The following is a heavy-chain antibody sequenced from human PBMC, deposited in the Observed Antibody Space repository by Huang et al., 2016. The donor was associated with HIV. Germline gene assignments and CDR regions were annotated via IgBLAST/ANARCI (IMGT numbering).Heavy chain of an antibody. D-gene: IGHD5-12*01. CDR2: INPHSGGT. Sequence: VQLLQSGAEVRKPGASVNVSCEASGYLLSAYYRHWVRQAPGQGLGWMGWINPHSGGTYSAQRFQGRLTMTRDTSIGTVYMVLNSLRSDDTAVYYCARDFYRFLVAPGETWGQGTLITVS. J-gene: IGHJ5*02. V-gene: IGHV1-2*02. CDR3: ARDFYRFLVAPGET. CDR1: GYLLSAYY.